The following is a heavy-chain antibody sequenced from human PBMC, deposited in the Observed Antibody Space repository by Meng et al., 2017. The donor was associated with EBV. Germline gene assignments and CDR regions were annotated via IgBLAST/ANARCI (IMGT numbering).Heavy chain of an antibody. CDR1: GVPFRYYA. CDR3: ASESGRGYTPDY. V-gene: IGHV1-69*01. J-gene: IGHJ4*02. Sequence: QVQLRQRGAEVNKPWPAGKVSWKTSGVPFRYYAISWVRQAPGQGLEWLGGFLPRLGAPNYAQKFHGRVKITADESTSTHYMDLSSLRSEDTAIYYCASESGRGYTPDYWGQGTLVTVSS. CDR2: FLPRLGAP. D-gene: IGHD3-10*01.